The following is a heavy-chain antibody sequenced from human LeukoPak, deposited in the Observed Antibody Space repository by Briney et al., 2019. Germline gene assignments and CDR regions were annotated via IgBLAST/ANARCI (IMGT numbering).Heavy chain of an antibody. CDR2: IYFSGST. V-gene: IGHV4-59*01. Sequence: GSLRLSCAASGFTFSSYAMSWIRQPPGKGLEWIGYIYFSGSTNYNPSLKSRVTISVDTSKNQFSLKLTSLTAADTAVYYCARGYCSSTTCQYGDYWGQGTLVTVSS. D-gene: IGHD2-2*01. J-gene: IGHJ4*02. CDR3: ARGYCSSTTCQYGDY. CDR1: GFTFSSYA.